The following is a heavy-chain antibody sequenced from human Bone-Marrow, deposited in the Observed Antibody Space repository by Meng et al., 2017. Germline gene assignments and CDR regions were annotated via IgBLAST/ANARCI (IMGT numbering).Heavy chain of an antibody. CDR3: AKDPYPYSSSSYFDY. CDR1: GFTFSHYA. J-gene: IGHJ4*02. V-gene: IGHV3-23*01. Sequence: GGSLRLSCAGSGFTFSHYAMSWVRQAPGKGPEWVSAISGSGGGTYYADSVKGRFTISRDNSKNTLYLQMNSLRAEDTAVYYCAKDPYPYSSSSYFDYWGQGTLVTVSS. D-gene: IGHD6-6*01. CDR2: ISGSGGGT.